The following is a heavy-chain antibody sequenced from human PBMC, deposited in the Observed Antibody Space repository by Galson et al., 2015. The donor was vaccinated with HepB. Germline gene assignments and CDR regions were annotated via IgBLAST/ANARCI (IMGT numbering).Heavy chain of an antibody. J-gene: IGHJ4*02. CDR3: ARGRYPIYYFDY. V-gene: IGHV4-34*01. CDR2: INHSGST. CDR1: GGSFSGYY. Sequence: SETLSLTCAVYGGSFSGYYWSWIRQPPGKGLEWIGEINHSGSTNYNPSLKSRVTISVDTSKNQFSLKLSSVTAADTAVYYCARGRYPIYYFDYWGQGTLVTVSS. D-gene: IGHD1-1*01.